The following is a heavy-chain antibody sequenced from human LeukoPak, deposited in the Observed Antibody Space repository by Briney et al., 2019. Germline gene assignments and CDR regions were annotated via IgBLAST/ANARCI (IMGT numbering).Heavy chain of an antibody. V-gene: IGHV1-69*01. Sequence: ASVKVSCKASGGTFSSYAISWVRPAPGQGLEWMGGIIPIFGTANYAQKFQGRVTITADESTSTAYMELSSLRSEDTAVYYCARHGGPGKSSGYSYGGGDYWGQGTLVTVSS. CDR2: IIPIFGTA. D-gene: IGHD5-18*01. CDR1: GGTFSSYA. J-gene: IGHJ4*02. CDR3: ARHGGPGKSSGYSYGGGDY.